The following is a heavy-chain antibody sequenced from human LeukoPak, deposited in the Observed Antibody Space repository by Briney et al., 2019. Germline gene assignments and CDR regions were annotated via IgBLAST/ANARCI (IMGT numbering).Heavy chain of an antibody. D-gene: IGHD1-26*01. Sequence: GGSLRLSCAASGFTFSSYGMHWVRQAPGKGLEWVSAISGSGGSTYYADSVKGRFTSSRDNSKNTLYLQMHSLRAEDTAVYYCAKATYSGSFPYFDYWGQGTLVTVSS. CDR3: AKATYSGSFPYFDY. CDR1: GFTFSSYG. J-gene: IGHJ4*02. V-gene: IGHV3-23*01. CDR2: ISGSGGST.